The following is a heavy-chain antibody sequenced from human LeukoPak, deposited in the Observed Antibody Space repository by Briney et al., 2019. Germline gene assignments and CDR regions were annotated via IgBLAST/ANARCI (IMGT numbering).Heavy chain of an antibody. CDR2: ISGSGGRT. V-gene: IGHV3-23*01. J-gene: IGHJ4*02. Sequence: PGGSLRLSCAASGFTFSSHVMSWVRQAPGKGLEWVSVISGSGGRTNYADSAKGRFTISRDNSMNTLYLQMNSLRADDTAVYYCASDYFLDYWGQGTLVTVSS. CDR3: ASDYFLDY. CDR1: GFTFSSHV. D-gene: IGHD6-25*01.